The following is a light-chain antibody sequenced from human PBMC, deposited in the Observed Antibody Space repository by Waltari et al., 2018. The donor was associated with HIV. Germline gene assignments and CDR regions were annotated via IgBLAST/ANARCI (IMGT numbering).Light chain of an antibody. V-gene: IGLV2-14*01. J-gene: IGLJ1*01. CDR2: DVS. Sequence: QSALTQPASVSGSPGQSLTIPCTGTSSHVGGSTYVSCYQQHPGKAPKLMIYDVSNRPSGVSNRFSGSKSGNTASLTISGLQAEDEADYYCSSYTSSSTLYVFGTGTKVTVL. CDR1: SSHVGGSTY. CDR3: SSYTSSSTLYV.